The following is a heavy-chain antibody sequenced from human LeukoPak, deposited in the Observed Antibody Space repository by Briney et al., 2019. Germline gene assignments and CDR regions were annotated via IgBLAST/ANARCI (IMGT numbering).Heavy chain of an antibody. CDR1: GFNFNNYW. J-gene: IGHJ4*02. Sequence: PGGSPRLPCAASGFNFNNYWMSWVRQVPGKGLQWVGNVNEPGNGKQYVDSVKGRFTISRDNARNLLYLQMDDLRAEDTATYFCARDDVEGFFDHWGQGTLVTVSS. CDR3: ARDDVEGFFDH. D-gene: IGHD5-24*01. V-gene: IGHV3-7*03. CDR2: VNEPGNGK.